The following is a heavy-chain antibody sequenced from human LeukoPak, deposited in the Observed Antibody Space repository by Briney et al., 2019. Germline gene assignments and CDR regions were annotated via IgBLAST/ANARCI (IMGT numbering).Heavy chain of an antibody. D-gene: IGHD3-9*01. CDR1: GYTFTGYY. V-gene: IGHV1-2*02. J-gene: IGHJ6*02. CDR2: INPNSGGT. CDR3: ARTLGSGYYDILTGRFYGMDV. Sequence: GASVKVSCKASGYTFTGYYMHWVRQAPGQGLEWMGWINPNSGGTNYAQKFQGRVTMTRDTSISTAYMELSRLRSDDTAVYYCARTLGSGYYDILTGRFYGMDVWGQGTTVTVSS.